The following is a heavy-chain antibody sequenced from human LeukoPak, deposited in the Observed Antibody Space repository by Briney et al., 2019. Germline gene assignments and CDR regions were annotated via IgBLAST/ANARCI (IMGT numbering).Heavy chain of an antibody. CDR3: ARRLVQGAFDG. CDR1: VGSMNSNKYC. J-gene: IGHJ3*01. Sequence: PSETLSLTCTVSVGSMNSNKYCWGWIRQPPGKGLEWIVTIYYSGSTYYNPSLKSRVTITVDTSKNQFSLNLSSVTAADTAVYYCARRLVQGAFDGWGQGAMVTVSS. CDR2: IYYSGST. V-gene: IGHV4-39*01. D-gene: IGHD3-9*01.